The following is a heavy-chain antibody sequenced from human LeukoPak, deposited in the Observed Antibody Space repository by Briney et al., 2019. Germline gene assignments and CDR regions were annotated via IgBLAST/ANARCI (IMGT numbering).Heavy chain of an antibody. V-gene: IGHV3-49*04. D-gene: IGHD4-17*01. J-gene: IGHJ4*02. CDR2: IRSKAYGGTT. CDR1: GFTFGDYA. CDR3: TGASYGDYGFDY. Sequence: GGSLRLSCTASGFTFGDYAMSGVRQARGKGREWVGFIRSKAYGGTTEYAASVKGSFTISRDNSKSIAYLQMNSLRTEDTAVYYCTGASYGDYGFDYWGQGTLVTVPS.